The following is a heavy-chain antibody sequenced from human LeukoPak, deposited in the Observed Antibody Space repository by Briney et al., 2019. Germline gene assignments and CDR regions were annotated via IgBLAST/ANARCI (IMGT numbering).Heavy chain of an antibody. J-gene: IGHJ3*02. CDR3: AREMYCSGGSCYGDAFDI. CDR2: IYSGGST. V-gene: IGHV3-66*01. D-gene: IGHD2-15*01. CDR1: GFTVSNKY. Sequence: PGGSLRLSCAASGFTVSNKYMSWVRQAPGRGPEWVSVIYSGGSTYYADSVKGRFSISRDKSKNTLYLQMNSLRAEDTALYYCAREMYCSGGSCYGDAFDIWGQGTMVTVSS.